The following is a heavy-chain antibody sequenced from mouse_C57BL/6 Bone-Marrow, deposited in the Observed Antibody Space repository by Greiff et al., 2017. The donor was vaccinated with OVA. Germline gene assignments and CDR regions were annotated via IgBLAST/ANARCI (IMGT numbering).Heavy chain of an antibody. CDR3: ATGRNYWYFDV. CDR2: IYPGSGNT. J-gene: IGHJ1*03. D-gene: IGHD4-1*01. CDR1: GYSFTSYY. V-gene: IGHV1-66*01. Sequence: QVQLQQSGPELVKPGASVKISCKASGYSFTSYYIHWVKQRPGQGLEWIGWIYPGSGNTKYNEKFKGKATLTADTSSSTAYMQLSSLTSEDSAVYYCATGRNYWYFDVWGTGTTVTVSS.